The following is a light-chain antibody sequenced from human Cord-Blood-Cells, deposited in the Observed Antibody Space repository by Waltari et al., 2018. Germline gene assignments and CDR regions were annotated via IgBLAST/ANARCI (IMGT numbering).Light chain of an antibody. CDR1: QGISSY. J-gene: IGKJ2*01. CDR3: QQLNSYLMYT. Sequence: DIQLTQSPSFLSASVGDRVTITCRASQGISSYLAWYQQKPGKAPKLLIYAASTLQNGVPSRFSGSGSGTEFTLTISSLQPEDFATYYCQQLNSYLMYTFGQGTKLEIK. CDR2: AAS. V-gene: IGKV1-9*01.